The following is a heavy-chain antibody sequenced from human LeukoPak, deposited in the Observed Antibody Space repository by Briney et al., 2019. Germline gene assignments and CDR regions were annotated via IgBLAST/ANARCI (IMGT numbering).Heavy chain of an antibody. D-gene: IGHD3-22*01. CDR1: GYTFTGYY. CDR3: ARVQATYYYDSSGSSGHDY. Sequence: ASVKVSCKASGYTFTGYYMHWVRQAPGQGLEWMGRINPNSGGTNYAQKFQGRVTITADESTSTAYMELSSLRSEDTAVYYCARVQATYYYDSSGSSGHDYWGQGTLVTVSS. V-gene: IGHV1-2*06. CDR2: INPNSGGT. J-gene: IGHJ4*02.